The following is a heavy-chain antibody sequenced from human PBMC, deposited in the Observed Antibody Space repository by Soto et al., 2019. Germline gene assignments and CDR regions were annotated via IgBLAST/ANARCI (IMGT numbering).Heavy chain of an antibody. Sequence: GWSLRLSCAASGFTFSSYAMSLVRQAPGKGLEWVSAISGSGGSTYYADYVKGRFTISRDNSKNTLYLQMNSLRAEDTAVYYCAGDCSSNSCTEYWGKGTLVTVSS. CDR2: ISGSGGST. J-gene: IGHJ4*02. V-gene: IGHV3-23*01. D-gene: IGHD2-2*01. CDR3: AGDCSSNSCTEY. CDR1: GFTFSSYA.